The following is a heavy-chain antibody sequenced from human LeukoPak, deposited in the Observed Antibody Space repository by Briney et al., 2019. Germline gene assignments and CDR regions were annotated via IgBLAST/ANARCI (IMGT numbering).Heavy chain of an antibody. CDR1: GFTFSNYW. V-gene: IGHV3-7*01. J-gene: IGHJ4*02. CDR3: ARDGTAAGIEGY. Sequence: PGGSLRLSCAASGFTFSNYWITWVRQAPGKGLEWVANIKEDGSEKHYVDSVKGRFTVSRDNAKNSLYLQMNSLRAEDTAVYYCARDGTAAGIEGYWGQGTLVTVSS. D-gene: IGHD6-13*01. CDR2: IKEDGSEK.